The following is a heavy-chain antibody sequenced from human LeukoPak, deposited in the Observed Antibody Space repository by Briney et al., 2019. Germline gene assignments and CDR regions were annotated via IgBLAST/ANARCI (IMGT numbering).Heavy chain of an antibody. V-gene: IGHV3-72*01. J-gene: IGHJ3*02. Sequence: GGSLRLSCAASGFTFISYAITWVRQAPGKGPEWVGRIRDKANSYTTEYAASVKGRFIISRDDSKNSLYLQMNSLKTDDTAVYYCARAIAVAPKGALDIWGQGTMVTVSS. CDR3: ARAIAVAPKGALDI. D-gene: IGHD6-19*01. CDR1: GFTFISYA. CDR2: IRDKANSYTT.